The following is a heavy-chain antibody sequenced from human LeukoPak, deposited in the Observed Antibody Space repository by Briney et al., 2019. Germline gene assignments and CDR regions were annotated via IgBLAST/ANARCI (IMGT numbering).Heavy chain of an antibody. CDR1: GFTFSSYG. Sequence: PGGSLRLSCAASGFTFSSYGMHWVRQAPGKGLEWVAFIRYDGSNKYYADSVKGRFTISRDNSKNTLYVQMNSLRADDTAVYYCARDRYYYDSSGLKFDYWGQGTLVTVSS. D-gene: IGHD3-22*01. J-gene: IGHJ4*02. V-gene: IGHV3-30*02. CDR2: IRYDGSNK. CDR3: ARDRYYYDSSGLKFDY.